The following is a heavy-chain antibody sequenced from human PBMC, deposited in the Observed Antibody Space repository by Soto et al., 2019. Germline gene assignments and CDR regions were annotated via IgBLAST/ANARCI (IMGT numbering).Heavy chain of an antibody. J-gene: IGHJ4*02. D-gene: IGHD6-6*01. CDR3: ARIRPEYSSPSPSFDY. V-gene: IGHV2-26*01. CDR2: IFSNDEK. CDR1: GFSLSNARMG. Sequence: SGPTLVNPTETLTLTCTVSGFSLSNARMGVSWIRQPPGKALEWLAHIFSNDEKSYSTSLKSRLTISKDTSKSQVVLTMTNMDPVDTATYYCARIRPEYSSPSPSFDYWGQGPLVTLSS.